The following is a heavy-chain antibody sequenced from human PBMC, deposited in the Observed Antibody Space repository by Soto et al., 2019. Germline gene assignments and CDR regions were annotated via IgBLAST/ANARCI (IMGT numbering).Heavy chain of an antibody. CDR1: GFTFSSYS. CDR2: ISSSSSTI. V-gene: IGHV3-48*01. D-gene: IGHD6-13*01. J-gene: IGHJ3*02. Sequence: GGSLRLSCAASGFTFSSYSMNWVRQAPGKGLEWVSYISSSSSTIYYADSVKGRFTISRDNSKNTLYLQMNSLRSEDTAVYYCAREQQLVGVLDIWGQGTMVTVSS. CDR3: AREQQLVGVLDI.